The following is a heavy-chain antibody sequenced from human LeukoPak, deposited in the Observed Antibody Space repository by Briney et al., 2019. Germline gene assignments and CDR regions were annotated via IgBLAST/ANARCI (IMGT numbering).Heavy chain of an antibody. CDR1: GFTFSSYG. V-gene: IGHV3-30*18. Sequence: GGSLRLSCAASGFTFSSYGMHWVRQAPGKGLEWVAVISYDGSNKYYADSVKGRFTISRDNSKNTLYLQMNSLRAEDTAVYYCAKDRLGMATTPKGFDYWGQGTLVTVSS. D-gene: IGHD5-24*01. CDR2: ISYDGSNK. J-gene: IGHJ4*02. CDR3: AKDRLGMATTPKGFDY.